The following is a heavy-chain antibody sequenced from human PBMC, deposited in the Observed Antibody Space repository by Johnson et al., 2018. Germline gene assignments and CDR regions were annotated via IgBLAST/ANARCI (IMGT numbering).Heavy chain of an antibody. D-gene: IGHD2-2*01. CDR3: ARDRRYCRSTSCCYYGMDG. CDR1: GFIVSSDF. CDR2: IYTGAIDGTT. J-gene: IGHJ6*02. Sequence: VQLVESGGGLIQPGGSLRLSCAGSGFIVSSDFMMWVRQAPGRGLEWVSSIYTGAIDGTTYYAASVKGRFTISRDNSQNALYLQMNSLRVEDTAGHYCARDRRYCRSTSCCYYGMDGWGQGASVTVS. V-gene: IGHV3-53*01.